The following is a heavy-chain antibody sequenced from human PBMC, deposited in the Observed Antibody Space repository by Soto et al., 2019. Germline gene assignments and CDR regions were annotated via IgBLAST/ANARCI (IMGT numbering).Heavy chain of an antibody. CDR3: VCTVAVDY. J-gene: IGHJ4*01. Sequence: GSMRLSSAASGVRFSSYSMNWVRQAPGKGLEWVSSISSSSSYIYYADSVKGRFTISRDNAKNSLYLQMNSLRAEDTAVYYWVCTVAVDYWGQGTLVTVSS. V-gene: IGHV3-21*03. CDR1: GVRFSSYS. CDR2: ISSSSSYI. D-gene: IGHD4-4*01.